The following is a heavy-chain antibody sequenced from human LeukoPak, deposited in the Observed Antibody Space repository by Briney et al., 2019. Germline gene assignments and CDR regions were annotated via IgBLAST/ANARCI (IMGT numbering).Heavy chain of an antibody. Sequence: ASVKVSCKASGYTFTGYYMHWVRQAPGQGLEWMGWINPNSGGTNYAQKFQGRVTMTRDTSISTAYMELSRLRSDDTAVYYCARVTYYYGSGSYALNPLLDYWGQGTLVTVSS. J-gene: IGHJ4*02. V-gene: IGHV1-2*02. D-gene: IGHD3-10*01. CDR2: INPNSGGT. CDR1: GYTFTGYY. CDR3: ARVTYYYGSGSYALNPLLDY.